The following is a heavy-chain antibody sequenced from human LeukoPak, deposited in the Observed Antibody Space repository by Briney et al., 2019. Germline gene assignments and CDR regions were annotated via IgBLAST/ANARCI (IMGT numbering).Heavy chain of an antibody. V-gene: IGHV3-7*01. Sequence: PGRSLRLSCAASGFSFSSYIMHWVRQAPGKGLEWVAHIKEDGSEKYYVDSVKGRFTISRDNAKNSLYLQMNSLRVEDTAVYYCARANPPLDYWGQGTLVTVSS. J-gene: IGHJ4*02. CDR1: GFSFSSYI. CDR3: ARANPPLDY. CDR2: IKEDGSEK.